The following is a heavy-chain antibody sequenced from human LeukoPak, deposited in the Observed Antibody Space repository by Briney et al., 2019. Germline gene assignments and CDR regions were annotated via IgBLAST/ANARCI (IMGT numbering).Heavy chain of an antibody. Sequence: GGSLRLSCAVSGFTFSSYSMSWVRQAPGRGLEWVSSISSSGTYKYYADSVKGRFTISRDNAKNSLYLQMNSLRAEDTAVYYCAREGYYSGMDVWGQGTTVTVSS. CDR3: AREGYYSGMDV. V-gene: IGHV3-21*01. J-gene: IGHJ6*02. CDR2: ISSSGTYK. CDR1: GFTFSSYS.